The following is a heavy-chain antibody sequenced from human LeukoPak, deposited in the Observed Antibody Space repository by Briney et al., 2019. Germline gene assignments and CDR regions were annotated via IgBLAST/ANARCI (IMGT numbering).Heavy chain of an antibody. Sequence: GASLQISCRGSGCRFTSYWIGWVRRMPGKGLEWMGSIYPGDSDTRYSPSFQGQVTISADKSISTAYLQWSSLKASDTAMYYCARSSGWYDSVEYFQHWGQGTLVTVSS. V-gene: IGHV5-51*01. CDR3: ARSSGWYDSVEYFQH. CDR2: IYPGDSDT. D-gene: IGHD6-19*01. J-gene: IGHJ1*01. CDR1: GCRFTSYW.